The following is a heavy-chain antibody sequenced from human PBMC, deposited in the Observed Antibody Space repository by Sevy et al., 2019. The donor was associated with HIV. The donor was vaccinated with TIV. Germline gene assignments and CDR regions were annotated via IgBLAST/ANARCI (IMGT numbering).Heavy chain of an antibody. J-gene: IGHJ3*02. V-gene: IGHV3-7*01. D-gene: IGHD2-21*01. Sequence: GGSLRLSCAASAFSLSNYYMTWVRQAPGKGLEWVANIKQGGNEQFYLESVKGRFTISRDDSKNSVYLLMTSLRAEDTAVYYCAREGVIYDDDGRDFDDAFDIWGHGTMVTVSS. CDR3: AREGVIYDDDGRDFDDAFDI. CDR2: IKQGGNEQ. CDR1: AFSLSNYY.